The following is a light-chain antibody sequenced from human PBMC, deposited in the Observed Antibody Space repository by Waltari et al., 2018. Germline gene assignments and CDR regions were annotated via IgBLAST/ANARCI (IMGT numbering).Light chain of an antibody. CDR3: QAWDSGTVV. V-gene: IGLV3-1*01. Sequence: SYELPQPPSVSVSPGQTASITCSGDTLGDKYASWYQQKPGQSPVLVIYQDDKRPSGIPERFSGSNSGNTATLTISGTQAMDEADFYCQAWDSGTVVFGGGTKLTVL. J-gene: IGLJ2*01. CDR1: TLGDKY. CDR2: QDD.